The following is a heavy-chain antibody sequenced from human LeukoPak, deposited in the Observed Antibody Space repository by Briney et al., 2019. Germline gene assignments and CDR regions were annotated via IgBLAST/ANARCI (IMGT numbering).Heavy chain of an antibody. Sequence: GGSLRLSCAASGFTFSSYAMPWVRQAPGKGLEYVSAISSNGGSTYYANSVKGRFTISRDNSKNTLYLQMGSLRAEDMAVYYCARGVAPTSIDYWGQGTLVTVSS. J-gene: IGHJ4*02. CDR2: ISSNGGST. V-gene: IGHV3-64*01. D-gene: IGHD2-15*01. CDR3: ARGVAPTSIDY. CDR1: GFTFSSYA.